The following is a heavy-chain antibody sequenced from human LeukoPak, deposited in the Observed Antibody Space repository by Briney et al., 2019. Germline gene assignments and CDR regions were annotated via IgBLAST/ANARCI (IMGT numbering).Heavy chain of an antibody. J-gene: IGHJ6*02. D-gene: IGHD2/OR15-2a*01. CDR2: IKQDGSEK. CDR1: GFTFSIYW. Sequence: GGSLRLSCAASGFTFSIYWMSWVRQAPGKGLEWVANIKQDGSEKYYVDSVKGRFTISRDNAKNSLYLQMNSLRAEDTAVYYCAKYSSYYYGMDVWGQGTTVTVSS. V-gene: IGHV3-7*01. CDR3: AKYSSYYYGMDV.